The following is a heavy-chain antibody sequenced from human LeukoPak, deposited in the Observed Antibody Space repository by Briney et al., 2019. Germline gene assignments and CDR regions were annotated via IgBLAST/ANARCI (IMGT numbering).Heavy chain of an antibody. D-gene: IGHD6-6*01. V-gene: IGHV3-49*03. CDR1: GFTFSDYL. CDR3: PKPRLLRGSAS. J-gene: IGHJ5*02. CDR2: TRSSAYGGTT. Sequence: GGSLRLSCTTSGFTFSDYLMSWFRQAPGKGLEWVGFTRSSAYGGTTEYAASVKGRFTISRDNSKSIAYLQMASLKTEVTAVYYCPKPRLLRGSASWGQGPLVPVSS.